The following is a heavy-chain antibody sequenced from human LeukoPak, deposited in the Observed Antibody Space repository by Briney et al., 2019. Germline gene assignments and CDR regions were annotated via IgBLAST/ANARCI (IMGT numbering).Heavy chain of an antibody. Sequence: SETLSLTCTVSGGSISSGSYYWSWIRQPAGKGLEYIGRIYTSGSTNYNPSLKSRVTISVDTSKNQFSLKLSSVTAADTAVYYCARGYCSSSSCHFDYWGQGTLVTVSS. CDR2: IYTSGST. V-gene: IGHV4-61*02. CDR3: ARGYCSSSSCHFDY. D-gene: IGHD2-2*01. J-gene: IGHJ4*02. CDR1: GGSISSGSYY.